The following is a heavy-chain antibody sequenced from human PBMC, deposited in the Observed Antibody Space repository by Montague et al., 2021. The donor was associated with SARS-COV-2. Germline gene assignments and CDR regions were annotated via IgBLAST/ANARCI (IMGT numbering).Heavy chain of an antibody. CDR1: GFTFSNIW. Sequence: SLRLSCAASGFTFSNIWMSWVRQAPGKGLEWVANIKSDESEKNYVDSVKGRSSISRDNAKNSLYLKMDNLRDEDTAFYYCAKNGGAHGLDVWGQGTSVSVSS. D-gene: IGHD4-23*01. CDR3: AKNGGAHGLDV. J-gene: IGHJ6*02. CDR2: IKSDESEK. V-gene: IGHV3-7*01.